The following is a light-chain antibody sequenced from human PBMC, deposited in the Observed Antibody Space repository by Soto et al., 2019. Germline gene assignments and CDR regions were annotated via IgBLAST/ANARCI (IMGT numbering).Light chain of an antibody. J-gene: IGKJ4*01. Sequence: DIQMTQSPSTLSGAVGDRVTISCRASQTISSLLAWYQQKPGKAPKLLIYKASTLKSGVPSRFSGSGSGTEFTLTISSLQPDDFATYCCQQYSSYPLTFGGGTKVDVK. CDR3: QQYSSYPLT. V-gene: IGKV1-5*03. CDR2: KAS. CDR1: QTISSL.